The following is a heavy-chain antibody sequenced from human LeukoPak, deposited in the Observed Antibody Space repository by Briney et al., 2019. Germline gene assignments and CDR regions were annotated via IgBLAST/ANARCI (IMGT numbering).Heavy chain of an antibody. CDR3: ATPGGGKLHAYYDY. J-gene: IGHJ4*02. CDR1: GHAL. CDR2: IGPYKRNA. Sequence: ASVKVSCKASGHALISWVRQAPGQGLERVGGIGPYKRNANYAEKFQGRVTMSIDTSTSTANIKPSMLIRSHTAEDYCATPGGGKLHAYYDYWGQGTLVTVSP. D-gene: IGHD1-7*01. V-gene: IGHV1-18*01.